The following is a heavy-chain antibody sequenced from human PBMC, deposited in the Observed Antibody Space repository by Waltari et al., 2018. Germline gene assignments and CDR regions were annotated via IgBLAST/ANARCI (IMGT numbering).Heavy chain of an antibody. J-gene: IGHJ4*02. CDR3: ARDRGRGIYLDS. CDR1: GDSMTTTDC. Sequence: QLQLQESGPGLVKPSGTLSLTCAVSGDSMTTTDCWSWVRQSPGKGLEWIGQVHHSGRTNYNPSFASRVTVSFDTYNNQFSLKVTSVTAADSAVYYCARDRGRGIYLDSWGPGTLVTVS. V-gene: IGHV4-4*02. D-gene: IGHD2-15*01. CDR2: VHHSGRT.